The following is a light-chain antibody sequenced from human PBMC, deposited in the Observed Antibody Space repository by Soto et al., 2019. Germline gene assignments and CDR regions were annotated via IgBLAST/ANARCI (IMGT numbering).Light chain of an antibody. Sequence: QSVLTQPASVSGSPGQSITISCTGTSSDVGNYNYVSWYQQHPGKAPKVIIYGVSNRPSGVSNRFSGSKSGNTASLTISGLQAEDEGDYCCSTFTTSSTPHYVFGTGTKVTVL. CDR2: GVS. CDR1: SSDVGNYNY. CDR3: STFTTSSTPHYV. J-gene: IGLJ1*01. V-gene: IGLV2-14*01.